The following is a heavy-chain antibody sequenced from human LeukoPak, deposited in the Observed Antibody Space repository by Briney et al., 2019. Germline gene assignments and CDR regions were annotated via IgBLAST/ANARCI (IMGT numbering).Heavy chain of an antibody. CDR2: ISGSGGST. D-gene: IGHD2-15*01. CDR1: GFTFSSYA. V-gene: IGHV3-23*01. CDR3: ARTERGRSLNCSGGSCSLSVHYYYMDV. J-gene: IGHJ6*03. Sequence: PWGSLRLSCAASGFTFSSYAMSWVRPAPGKGLEWVSAISGSGGSTYYADSVKGRFTISRDNSKNTLYLQMGSLRAEDMAVYYCARTERGRSLNCSGGSCSLSVHYYYMDVWGKGTTVTISS.